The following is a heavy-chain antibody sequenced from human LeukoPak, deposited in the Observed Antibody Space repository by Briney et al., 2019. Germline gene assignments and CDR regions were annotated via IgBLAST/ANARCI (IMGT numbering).Heavy chain of an antibody. J-gene: IGHJ4*02. CDR2: ISGSGGST. D-gene: IGHD5-12*01. CDR3: ARCYNGYDLEAY. CDR1: GFTFSSYA. V-gene: IGHV3-23*01. Sequence: GGSLRLSCAASGFTFSSYAMSWVRQAPGKGLEWVSAISGSGGSTYYADSVKGRFTISRDNAKNSLYLQMNSLRAEDTAVYYCARCYNGYDLEAYWGQGTLVTVSS.